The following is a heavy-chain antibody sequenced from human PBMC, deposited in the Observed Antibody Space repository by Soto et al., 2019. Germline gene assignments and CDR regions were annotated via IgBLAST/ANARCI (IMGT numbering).Heavy chain of an antibody. Sequence: ASVKVSCKASGFTFSTNDINWVRQAPGQGLQWMGWMNANVDATDSPQEFKGRVTMTWNASISTAYMEMSNLKSDDAAVYYCAREVVDGISLWLASRGR. CDR1: GFTFSTND. J-gene: IGHJ2*01. D-gene: IGHD5-12*01. CDR3: AREVVDGISLWLAS. CDR2: MNANVDAT. V-gene: IGHV1-8*01.